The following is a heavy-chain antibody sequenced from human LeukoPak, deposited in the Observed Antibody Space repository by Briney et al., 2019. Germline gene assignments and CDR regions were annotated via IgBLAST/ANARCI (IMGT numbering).Heavy chain of an antibody. CDR2: VSHSGAT. Sequence: PSETLSLTCAVSGASVSSSTYFWGWIRQPPGEGPEWLGSVSHSGATYYNPSLKSRVTISLDTSKNQITLTVTSVTAADTAVYYCARGPVLRFLEWLSRQYDAFDIWGQGTMVTVSS. CDR3: ARGPVLRFLEWLSRQYDAFDI. D-gene: IGHD3-3*01. V-gene: IGHV4-39*06. CDR1: GASVSSSTYF. J-gene: IGHJ3*02.